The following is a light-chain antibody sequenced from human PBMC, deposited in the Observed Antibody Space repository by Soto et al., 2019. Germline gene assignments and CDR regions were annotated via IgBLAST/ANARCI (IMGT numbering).Light chain of an antibody. CDR3: CSYVSAISYV. Sequence: QSALTQPTSVSGSPGQSITISCSGTRSDVGSNNLVSWYQHRPGQAPKLLIYEATKRPSGVSNRFSGSRSGNTASLTISGLQSVDEADYYCCSYVSAISYVFGTGTKLT. V-gene: IGLV2-23*01. J-gene: IGLJ1*01. CDR2: EAT. CDR1: RSDVGSNNL.